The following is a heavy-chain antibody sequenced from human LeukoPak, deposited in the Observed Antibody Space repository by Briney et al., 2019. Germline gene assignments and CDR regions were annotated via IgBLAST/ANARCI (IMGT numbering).Heavy chain of an antibody. J-gene: IGHJ4*02. D-gene: IGHD2-2*01. V-gene: IGHV3-23*01. CDR1: GFTFSSYT. Sequence: GGSLRLSCVASGFTFSSYTMNWVRQAPGKGLEWVSGITGTGGSTYYADSVKGRFTISRDNSKNTLYLQMNRLRAEDTAIYYCSKDALISYRGAWSQSDYWGQGTLVTVSS. CDR3: SKDALISYRGAWSQSDY. CDR2: ITGTGGST.